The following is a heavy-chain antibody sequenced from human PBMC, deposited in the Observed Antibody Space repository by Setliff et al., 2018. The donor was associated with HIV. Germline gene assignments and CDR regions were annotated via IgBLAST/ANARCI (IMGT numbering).Heavy chain of an antibody. V-gene: IGHV1-18*01. J-gene: IGHJ3*02. CDR2: IGSYSGYT. D-gene: IGHD2-2*01. Sequence: ASVKVSCKASNYTLINYGVSWVRQAPGQGLEWMGWIGSYSGYTIYAQKFQDRLTMTTDTSTTTASMELRSLRSDDTAMYYCATQRDIVMVPGQGGFDIWAQGTMVTVSS. CDR1: NYTLINYG. CDR3: ATQRDIVMVPGQGGFDI.